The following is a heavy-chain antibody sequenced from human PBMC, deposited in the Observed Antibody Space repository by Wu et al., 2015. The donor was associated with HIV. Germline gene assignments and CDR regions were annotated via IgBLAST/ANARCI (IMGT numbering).Heavy chain of an antibody. Sequence: QVQLVQSGAEVKKPGASVKVSCKASGYTFTRYYIHWVRQAPGQGLEWMGIINPSGGSTSYAQKFQGRVTMTRDTSTSTVYMELSSLRSEDTAVYYCARGPYYDSSGYYKEYYIDYWGQGTLVTVSS. CDR2: INPSGGST. J-gene: IGHJ4*02. D-gene: IGHD3-22*01. CDR1: GYTFTRYY. CDR3: ARGPYYDSSGYYKEYYIDY. V-gene: IGHV1-46*01.